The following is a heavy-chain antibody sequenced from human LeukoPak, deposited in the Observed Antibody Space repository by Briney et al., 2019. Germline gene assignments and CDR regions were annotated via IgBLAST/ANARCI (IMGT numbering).Heavy chain of an antibody. D-gene: IGHD1-26*01. Sequence: PSETPSLTCTVSGGSIGSGGYYWSWIRQHLGKGLEWIGYIYYSGSTYYNPSLKSRVTISVDTSKNQFSLKLSSVTAADTAVYYCARELKGGVNWFDPWGQGTLVTVSS. CDR1: GGSIGSGGYY. J-gene: IGHJ5*02. CDR2: IYYSGST. V-gene: IGHV4-31*03. CDR3: ARELKGGVNWFDP.